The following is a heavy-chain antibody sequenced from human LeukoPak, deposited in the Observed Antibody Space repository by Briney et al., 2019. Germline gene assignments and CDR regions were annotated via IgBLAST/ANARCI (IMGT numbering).Heavy chain of an antibody. CDR3: ARRLRRRWLQLDWFDP. D-gene: IGHD5-24*01. J-gene: IGHJ5*02. CDR2: IYYSGST. CDR1: GGSISSSSYY. V-gene: IGHV4-39*01. Sequence: KPSETLSLTCTVSGGSISSSSYYWGWTRQPPGKGLEWIGSIYYSGSTYYNPSLKSRVTISVDTSKNQFSLKLSSVTAADTAVYYCARRLRRRWLQLDWFDPWGQGTLVTVSS.